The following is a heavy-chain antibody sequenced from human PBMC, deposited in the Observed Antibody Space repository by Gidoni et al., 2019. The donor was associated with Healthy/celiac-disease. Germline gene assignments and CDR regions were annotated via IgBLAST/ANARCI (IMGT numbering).Heavy chain of an antibody. CDR3: ARDLDPYSSGWYGKEY. J-gene: IGHJ4*02. Sequence: EVQLVESGGGLVKPGGSLRLSCAASGFTFSSYSMNWVRQAPGKGLEWVSAISSSSSYIYYADSVKGRFTISRDNAKNSLYLQMNSLRAEDTAVYYCARDLDPYSSGWYGKEYWGQGTLVTVSS. CDR2: ISSSSSYI. D-gene: IGHD6-19*01. CDR1: GFTFSSYS. V-gene: IGHV3-21*01.